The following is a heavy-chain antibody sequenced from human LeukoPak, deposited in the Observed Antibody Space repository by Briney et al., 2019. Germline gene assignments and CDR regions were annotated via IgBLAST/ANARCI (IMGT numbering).Heavy chain of an antibody. CDR2: ISYDGSNK. CDR1: GLTFSSYA. CDR3: ARDPNSSSWYSYYYYYYGMDV. D-gene: IGHD6-13*01. V-gene: IGHV3-30*04. J-gene: IGHJ6*02. Sequence: PGRSLRLSCAASGLTFSSYAMHWVRQAPGKGLEWVAVISYDGSNKYYADSVKGRFTISRDNSKNTLYLQMNSLRAEDTAVYYCARDPNSSSWYSYYYYYYGMDVWGQGTTVTVSS.